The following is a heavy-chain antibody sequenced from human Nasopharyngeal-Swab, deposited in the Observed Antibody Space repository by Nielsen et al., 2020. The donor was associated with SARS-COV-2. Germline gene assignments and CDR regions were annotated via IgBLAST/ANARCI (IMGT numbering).Heavy chain of an antibody. D-gene: IGHD2-15*01. CDR3: ARALGGHPDS. V-gene: IGHV3-64*01. J-gene: IGHJ5*01. CDR1: GFNLRSYA. Sequence: GGSLRLSCAASGFNLRSYAMHWVRQAPGKGLEYVSVISGDGGTTFYANSVKGRFTISRDNSKNTLCLQMGSLRPEDTAVYYCARALGGHPDSWGQGTLVTISS. CDR2: ISGDGGTT.